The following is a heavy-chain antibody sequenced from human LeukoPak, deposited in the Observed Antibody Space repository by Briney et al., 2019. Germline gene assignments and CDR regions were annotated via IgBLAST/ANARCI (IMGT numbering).Heavy chain of an antibody. CDR3: ARGWEFXRYYYDSSGKPFDY. CDR1: GYTFTGYY. V-gene: IGHV1-2*02. D-gene: IGHD3-22*01. J-gene: IGHJ4*02. Sequence: ASVKVSCKASGYTFTGYYMHWVRQAPGQGLEWMGWINPNSGGTNYAQKFQGRVTMTRDTSISTAYMELSRLRSDDTAVYYCARGWEFXRYYYDSSGKPFDYWGEGTLVTVSS. CDR2: INPNSGGT.